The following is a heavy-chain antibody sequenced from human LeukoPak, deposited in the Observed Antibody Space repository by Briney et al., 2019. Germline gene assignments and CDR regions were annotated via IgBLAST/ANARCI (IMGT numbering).Heavy chain of an antibody. V-gene: IGHV4-34*01. D-gene: IGHD2-15*01. CDR2: INHSGST. Sequence: SETLSLTCAVYGGSFSGYYWSWIRQPPGKGLEWIGEINHSGSTNYNPSLKSRVTISVDASKNQFSLKLSSVTAADTAVYYCARGRAIVVVVAATRKGSFDYWGQGTLVTVSS. CDR1: GGSFSGYY. J-gene: IGHJ4*02. CDR3: ARGRAIVVVVAATRKGSFDY.